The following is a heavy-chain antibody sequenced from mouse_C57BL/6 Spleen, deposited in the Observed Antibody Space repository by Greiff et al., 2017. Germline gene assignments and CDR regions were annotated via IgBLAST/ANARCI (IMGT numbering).Heavy chain of an antibody. CDR1: GYTFTTYP. CDR3: ARHYYYGPNWYCDV. D-gene: IGHD1-1*01. CDR2: FHPYNDDT. V-gene: IGHV1-47*01. J-gene: IGHJ1*03. Sequence: VKLMESGAELVKPGASVKMSCKASGYTFTTYPIEWMKQNHGKSLEWIGNFHPYNDDTKYNEKFKGKATLTVEKSSSTVYLELSRLTSDDSAVYYCARHYYYGPNWYCDVWGTGTTVTVSS.